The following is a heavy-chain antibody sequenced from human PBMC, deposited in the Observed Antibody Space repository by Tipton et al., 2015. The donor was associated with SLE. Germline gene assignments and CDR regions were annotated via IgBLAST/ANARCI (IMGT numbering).Heavy chain of an antibody. J-gene: IGHJ3*02. Sequence: TLSLTCNVSGGSISSHFWSWIRQTPGRGLEWIGYIYYNGRTNYNRSLKSRVTMSVDTSKNQFSLNLSSLTAADTAVYYCARVRTNFRGFDIWGQGTMVNVSS. CDR3: ARVRTNFRGFDI. CDR1: GGSISSHF. CDR2: IYYNGRT. D-gene: IGHD1-1*01. V-gene: IGHV4-59*11.